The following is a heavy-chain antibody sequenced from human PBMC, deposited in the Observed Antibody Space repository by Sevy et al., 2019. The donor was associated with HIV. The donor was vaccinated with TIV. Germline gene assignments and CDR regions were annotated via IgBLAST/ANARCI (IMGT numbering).Heavy chain of an antibody. CDR2: ISGSGGST. CDR3: AKGYCSGGTCYHFDY. J-gene: IGHJ4*02. V-gene: IGHV3-23*01. CDR1: GFTFSSYA. Sequence: GGSLRLSCAASGFTFSSYAMSWVRQAPGKGLERVSAISGSGGSTYYTDSVKGRFTISRDNSKNTLYLQVNSLRAEDTAVYYCAKGYCSGGTCYHFDYWGQGSLVTVSS. D-gene: IGHD2-15*01.